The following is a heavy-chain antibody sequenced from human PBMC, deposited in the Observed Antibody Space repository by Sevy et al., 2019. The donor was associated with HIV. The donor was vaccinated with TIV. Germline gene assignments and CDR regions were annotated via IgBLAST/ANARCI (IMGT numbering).Heavy chain of an antibody. Sequence: SETLSLTCTVSGGSISSYYWSWIRQPPGKGLEWIGYIYYSGSTNDNPPLKSRVTISVDTSKNQFSLKLSSVTAADTAVYYCARAESIAARRFFDYWGQGTLVTVSS. V-gene: IGHV4-59*01. J-gene: IGHJ4*02. CDR1: GGSISSYY. D-gene: IGHD6-6*01. CDR2: IYYSGST. CDR3: ARAESIAARRFFDY.